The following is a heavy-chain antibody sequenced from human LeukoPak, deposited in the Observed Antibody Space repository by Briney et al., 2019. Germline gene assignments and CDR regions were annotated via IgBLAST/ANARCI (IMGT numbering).Heavy chain of an antibody. CDR1: GFTLRSYG. CDR2: ISYDGSIK. CDR3: AKDVRSSWSIDY. J-gene: IGHJ4*02. D-gene: IGHD6-13*01. V-gene: IGHV3-30*18. Sequence: GGSLRLSCAASGFTLRSYGMHWVRQAPGKGLEWVAFISYDGSIKYYADSVKGRFTVSRDNSKNTLYLQMNSLRVEDTAVYYCAKDVRSSWSIDYWGQGTLVTVSS.